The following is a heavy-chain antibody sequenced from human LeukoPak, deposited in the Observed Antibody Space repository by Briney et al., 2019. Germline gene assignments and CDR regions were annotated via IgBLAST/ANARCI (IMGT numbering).Heavy chain of an antibody. J-gene: IGHJ4*02. CDR2: ISYDGSNK. D-gene: IGHD1-26*01. V-gene: IGHV3-30*04. CDR1: GFTFSSYA. CDR3: ASVKGSGNYYVPLDY. Sequence: GGSLRLSCAASGFTFSSYAMHWVRQAPGKGLEWVAVISYDGSNKYYADSVKGRFTISRDNSKSTLYLQMNSLRAEDTSVYYCASVKGSGNYYVPLDYWGQGTLVTVSS.